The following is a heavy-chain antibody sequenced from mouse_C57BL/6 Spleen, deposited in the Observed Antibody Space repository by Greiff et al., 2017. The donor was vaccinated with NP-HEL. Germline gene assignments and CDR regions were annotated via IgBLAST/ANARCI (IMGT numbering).Heavy chain of an antibody. CDR1: GFSLTSYG. V-gene: IGHV2-2*01. CDR3: ARVTTVVARGYAMDY. CDR2: IWSGGST. J-gene: IGHJ4*01. D-gene: IGHD1-1*01. Sequence: VKLMESGPGLVQPSQSLSITCTVSGFSLTSYGVHWVRQSPGKGLEWLGVIWSGGSTDYNAAFISRLSISKDNSKSQVFFKMNSLQADDTAIYYCARVTTVVARGYAMDYWGQGTSVTVSS.